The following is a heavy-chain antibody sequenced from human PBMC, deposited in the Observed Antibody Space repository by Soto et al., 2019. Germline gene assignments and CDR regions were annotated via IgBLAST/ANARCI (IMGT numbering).Heavy chain of an antibody. CDR2: IYYNGSH. D-gene: IGHD3-16*01. Sequence: SETLSLTCTVSGDSINSRNYYCTWIRHHPGKGLEWLGYIYYNGSHYYNPSLKSRVGMSVDTSTNQFSLKLTSVTAADTAVYYCARGSSWGTPTADWXQGTQVTVSS. CDR1: GDSINSRNYY. J-gene: IGHJ1*01. CDR3: ARGSSWGTPTAD. V-gene: IGHV4-31*03.